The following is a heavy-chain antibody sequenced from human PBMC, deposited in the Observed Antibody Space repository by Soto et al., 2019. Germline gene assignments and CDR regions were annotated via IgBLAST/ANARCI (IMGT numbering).Heavy chain of an antibody. D-gene: IGHD3-10*01. CDR3: ARVYYYGSGSHRKGYFDY. CDR1: GGSISSYY. V-gene: IGHV4-59*01. CDR2: IYYSGST. Sequence: SETLSLTCTVSGGSISSYYWSWIRQPPGKGLEWIGYIYYSGSTNYNPSLKSRVTISVDTSKNQFSLKLSSVTAADTAVYYCARVYYYGSGSHRKGYFDYWGQGTLVTVSS. J-gene: IGHJ4*02.